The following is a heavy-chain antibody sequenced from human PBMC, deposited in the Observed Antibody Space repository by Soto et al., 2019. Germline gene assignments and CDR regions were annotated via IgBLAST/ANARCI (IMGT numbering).Heavy chain of an antibody. CDR2: IYYSGST. CDR3: IAGSPKVLIDY. Sequence: SETLSLTCTVSGGSISSGDYYWSWIRQPPGKGLEWIGYIYYSGSTYYNPSLKSRVTISVDTSKNQFSLKLSSVTAADTAVYYCIAGSPKVLIDYWGQGTLVTVSS. J-gene: IGHJ4*02. CDR1: GGSISSGDYY. D-gene: IGHD3-10*01. V-gene: IGHV4-30-4*01.